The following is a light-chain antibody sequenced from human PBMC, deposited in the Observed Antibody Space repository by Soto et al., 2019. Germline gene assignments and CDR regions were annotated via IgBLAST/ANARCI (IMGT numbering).Light chain of an antibody. V-gene: IGKV3-20*01. CDR1: QSISRT. CDR2: GAS. CDR3: QQYTGPPTT. Sequence: EIVLTQSPDTLSVSPGERATLSCRASQSISRTLAWCQQRPGQAPRLLIYGASTRAAGIPDRFSGSGSGTDFTLTITRLEPEDSAVYFCQQYTGPPTTFGQGTRLEIK. J-gene: IGKJ5*01.